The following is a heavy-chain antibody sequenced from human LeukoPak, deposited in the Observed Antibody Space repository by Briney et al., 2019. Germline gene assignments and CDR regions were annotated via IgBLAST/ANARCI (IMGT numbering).Heavy chain of an antibody. CDR3: ARNGWYSIDY. CDR2: INDSGNT. V-gene: IGHV4-34*01. D-gene: IGHD6-19*01. J-gene: IGHJ4*02. Sequence: SETLSRTCAVSGGSVSSDYWSLIRQPPGKGLEWIGEINDSGNTNYNPSLKSRVTISIDTSKNQFSLRLASVTAADTAVYYCARNGWYSIDYWGQGTLVTVSS. CDR1: GGSVSSDY.